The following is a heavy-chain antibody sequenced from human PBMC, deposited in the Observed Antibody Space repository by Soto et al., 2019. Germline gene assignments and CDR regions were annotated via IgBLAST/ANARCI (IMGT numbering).Heavy chain of an antibody. CDR1: GGTFSSYT. D-gene: IGHD3-10*01. J-gene: IGHJ4*02. Sequence: QVQLVQSGAEVKKPGSSVKVSCKASGGTFSSYTISWVRQAPGQGLEWMGRIIPILGIANYAQKFQGRVTITADKSTSTADMELSSLRSEDTAVYYCASSNGYYYGSGVDDYWGQGTLVTVSS. V-gene: IGHV1-69*02. CDR3: ASSNGYYYGSGVDDY. CDR2: IIPILGIA.